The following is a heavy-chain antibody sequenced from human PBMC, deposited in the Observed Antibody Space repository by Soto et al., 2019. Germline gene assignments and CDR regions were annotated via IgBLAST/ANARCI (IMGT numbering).Heavy chain of an antibody. Sequence: PGESLKISCKGFGYSFTNYWIAWVRQMPGQGLEWMGIIYPGDSDTTYNPPFQGHVTISADKSISTAYLQWASLEASDTAMYYCARQKLWMATINNDAFDIWGQGTMVTVSS. D-gene: IGHD2-21*01. CDR3: ARQKLWMATINNDAFDI. CDR2: IYPGDSDT. CDR1: GYSFTNYW. J-gene: IGHJ3*02. V-gene: IGHV5-51*01.